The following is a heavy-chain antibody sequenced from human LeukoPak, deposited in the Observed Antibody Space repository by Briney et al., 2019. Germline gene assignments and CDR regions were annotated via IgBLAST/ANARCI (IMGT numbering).Heavy chain of an antibody. CDR2: IHHSGT. CDR3: ARDLEQDVIGGFDP. CDR1: GGSISNYF. J-gene: IGHJ5*02. Sequence: KPSETLSLTCTVSGGSISNYFWSWIRQPPGKGLEWIGFIHHSGTKYSPSLKSRVTISLETSKNQFSLKVNSVTAADTAVYYCARDLEQDVIGGFDPWGQGTLVTVSS. D-gene: IGHD2-15*01. V-gene: IGHV4-59*01.